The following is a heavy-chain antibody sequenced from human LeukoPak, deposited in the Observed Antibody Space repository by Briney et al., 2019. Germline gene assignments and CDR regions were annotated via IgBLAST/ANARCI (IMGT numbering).Heavy chain of an antibody. D-gene: IGHD3/OR15-3a*01. CDR1: GVSISSSNSY. Sequence: SETLSLTCTVSGVSISSSNSYWGWIRQPPGKGLEWIGSIYYTGNTYYNASLKSRVTIFIDTSKNQISLRLTSVTATDTAIYYCARQTGSGLFILPGGQGTLVTVSS. CDR3: ARQTGSGLFILP. V-gene: IGHV4-39*01. CDR2: IYYTGNT. J-gene: IGHJ4*02.